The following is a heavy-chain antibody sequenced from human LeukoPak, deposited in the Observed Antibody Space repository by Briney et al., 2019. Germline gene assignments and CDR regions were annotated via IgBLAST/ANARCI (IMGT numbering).Heavy chain of an antibody. V-gene: IGHV3-23*01. D-gene: IGHD5-24*01. CDR3: AKDREATYLWGFLDY. Sequence: HPGGSLRLSCAASGFTFSTYAMSWVRQAPGKGLEGVSAIVGSGGTTYYADFVEGRFTISRDNSKNTLHLQMSSLRAEDTAIYYSAKDREATYLWGFLDYWGQGTLVTVSS. J-gene: IGHJ4*02. CDR2: IVGSGGTT. CDR1: GFTFSTYA.